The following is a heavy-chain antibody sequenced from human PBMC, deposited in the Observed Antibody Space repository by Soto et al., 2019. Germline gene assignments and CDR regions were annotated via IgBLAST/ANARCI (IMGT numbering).Heavy chain of an antibody. Sequence: SVKVSCKASWFTFTSHGINWGRQAPGQRPGWVGWIVVGSGNTNYAQKFQERVTITRDMSTSTAYMELSSLRSEDTAVYYCAAVDIGIVVVVAATTGYAFDIWGQGTMVTVS. V-gene: IGHV1-58*02. CDR3: AAVDIGIVVVVAATTGYAFDI. CDR2: IVVGSGNT. D-gene: IGHD2-15*01. J-gene: IGHJ3*02. CDR1: WFTFTSHG.